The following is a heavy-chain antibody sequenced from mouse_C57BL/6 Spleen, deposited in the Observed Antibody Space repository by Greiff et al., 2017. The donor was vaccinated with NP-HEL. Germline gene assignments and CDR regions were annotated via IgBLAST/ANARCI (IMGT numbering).Heavy chain of an antibody. J-gene: IGHJ4*01. D-gene: IGHD2-4*01. Sequence: VQLQQSGAELVKPGASVKLSCKASGYTFTSYWMHWVKQRPGQGLEWIGMIHPNSGSTNYNEKFKSKATLTVDKSSSTAYMQLSSLTSEDSAVYYCARKYDSYYAMDDWGQGTSVTVSS. CDR1: GYTFTSYW. V-gene: IGHV1-64*01. CDR2: IHPNSGST. CDR3: ARKYDSYYAMDD.